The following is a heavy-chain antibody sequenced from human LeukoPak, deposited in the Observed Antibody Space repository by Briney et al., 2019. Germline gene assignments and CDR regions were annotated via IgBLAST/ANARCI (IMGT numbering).Heavy chain of an antibody. J-gene: IGHJ6*02. V-gene: IGHV5-51*01. D-gene: IGHD3-10*01. CDR2: IYPGDSDA. Sequence: GESLKISCKGSGYSFTRYWIGWVRQMPGKGLEWMGIIYPGDSDARYSPSFQGQVTISADKSISTAYLQWSSLKASDTAMYYCAMQVGYYGSGSCFYYYYGMDVWGQGTTVTVSS. CDR3: AMQVGYYGSGSCFYYYYGMDV. CDR1: GYSFTRYW.